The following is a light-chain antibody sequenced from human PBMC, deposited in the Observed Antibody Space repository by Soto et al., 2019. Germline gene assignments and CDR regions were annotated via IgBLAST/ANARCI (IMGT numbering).Light chain of an antibody. CDR1: QSVRSY. Sequence: EILLTQSPATLSLSPGERATLSCRASQSVRSYLAWYQQKPGQAPRLLIYDASNRATGIPARFSGSGSVTDFTLTINSLEPEDFAVYYCQQRSNWPSYTFSQGTKLEIK. J-gene: IGKJ2*01. CDR3: QQRSNWPSYT. CDR2: DAS. V-gene: IGKV3-11*01.